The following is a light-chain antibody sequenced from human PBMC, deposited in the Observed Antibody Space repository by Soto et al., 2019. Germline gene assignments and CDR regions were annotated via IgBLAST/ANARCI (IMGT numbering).Light chain of an antibody. CDR2: GAS. Sequence: EKVMPQSPATLSVSPGERVTLSCRASQSVYSYLAWYQQKPGQAPMLLIYGASTRATGIPARFSGSGSGTQFTLTISSLQSEDFAVYYCQQYSDWPLTFGGGTKVEIK. V-gene: IGKV3-15*01. CDR1: QSVYSY. J-gene: IGKJ4*01. CDR3: QQYSDWPLT.